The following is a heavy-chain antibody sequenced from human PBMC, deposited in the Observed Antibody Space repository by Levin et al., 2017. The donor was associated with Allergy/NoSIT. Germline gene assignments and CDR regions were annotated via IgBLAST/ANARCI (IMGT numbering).Heavy chain of an antibody. J-gene: IGHJ4*02. CDR3: ARGGVSSWYL. V-gene: IGHV4-34*01. CDR2: INHSGST. D-gene: IGHD6-13*01. Sequence: SQTLSLTCPVYGGSFSGYYCSWIRQPPGKGLEWIGEINHSGSTNYNPSLKSRVTIALDTSKNQFSLKLSSVTAADTAVYYCARGGVSSWYLWGQGTLLTVSS. CDR1: GGSFSGYY.